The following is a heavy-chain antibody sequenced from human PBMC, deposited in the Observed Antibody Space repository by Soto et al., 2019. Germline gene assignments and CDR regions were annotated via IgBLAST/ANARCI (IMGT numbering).Heavy chain of an antibody. CDR3: ARGNYYGSGSLEEYFDY. J-gene: IGHJ4*02. D-gene: IGHD3-10*01. CDR1: GGSISSGGYY. V-gene: IGHV4-31*03. CDR2: IYYSGST. Sequence: SETLSLTCTVSGGSISSGGYYWSWIRQHPGKGLEWIGYIYYSGSTYYNPSLKSRVTISVDTSKIQFSLKLSSVTAADTAVYYCARGNYYGSGSLEEYFDYWGQGTLVTVSS.